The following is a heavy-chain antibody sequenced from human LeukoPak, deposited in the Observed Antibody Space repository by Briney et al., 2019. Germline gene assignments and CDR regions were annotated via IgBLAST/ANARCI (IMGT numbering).Heavy chain of an antibody. V-gene: IGHV3-43*01. J-gene: IGHJ4*02. Sequence: GGSLRLSCAASGFTFDDYTMHWVRQAPGKGLEWVSLISWDGGSTYYADSVKGRFTISRDNSKNSLYLQMNSLRTEDTALYYCAKDKGYYDSSGHDIPALDYWGQGTLVTVSS. D-gene: IGHD3-22*01. CDR3: AKDKGYYDSSGHDIPALDY. CDR2: ISWDGGST. CDR1: GFTFDDYT.